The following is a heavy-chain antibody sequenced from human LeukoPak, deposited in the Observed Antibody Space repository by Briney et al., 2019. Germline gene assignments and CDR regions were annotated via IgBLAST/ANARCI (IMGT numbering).Heavy chain of an antibody. Sequence: GGSLRLSCAASGFTFSSFWMSWVRQAPGKGLEWVANIKQDGSEKYYVDSVKGRFTISRDNAKNSLYLQMNSLRSEDTAVYYCARRPARKYGSGSYLDYWGQGTLVTVSS. CDR3: ARRPARKYGSGSYLDY. CDR1: GFTFSSFW. J-gene: IGHJ4*02. D-gene: IGHD3-10*01. V-gene: IGHV3-7*03. CDR2: IKQDGSEK.